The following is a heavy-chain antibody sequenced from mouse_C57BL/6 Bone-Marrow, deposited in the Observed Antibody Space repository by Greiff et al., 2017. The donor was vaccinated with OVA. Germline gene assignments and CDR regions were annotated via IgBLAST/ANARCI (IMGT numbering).Heavy chain of an antibody. Sequence: VQLKQSGAELVRPGASVKLSCTASGFNIKDDYMHWVKQRPEQGLEWIGWIDPENGDTEYASKFQGKATITADTSSKTAYLQLSSLTSEDTAVYYCTPSYYYGSSPYWYFDVWGTGTTVTVSS. D-gene: IGHD1-1*01. J-gene: IGHJ1*03. CDR1: GFNIKDDY. CDR3: TPSYYYGSSPYWYFDV. CDR2: IDPENGDT. V-gene: IGHV14-4*01.